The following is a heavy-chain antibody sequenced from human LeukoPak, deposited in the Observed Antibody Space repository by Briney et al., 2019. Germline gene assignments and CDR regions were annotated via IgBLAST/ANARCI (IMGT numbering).Heavy chain of an antibody. CDR2: TYSGGST. D-gene: IGHD3-3*01. CDR1: GFTVSSTY. Sequence: GGSLRLSCAASGFTVSSTYTSWVRQAPEKGLEWVSVTYSGGSTYYADSVNGRFTISRDNSKNTVYLQMNSLRAEDTAVYYCARDPGGDFGLVKTFYMDVWGQGTTVTVSS. J-gene: IGHJ6*02. V-gene: IGHV3-66*01. CDR3: ARDPGGDFGLVKTFYMDV.